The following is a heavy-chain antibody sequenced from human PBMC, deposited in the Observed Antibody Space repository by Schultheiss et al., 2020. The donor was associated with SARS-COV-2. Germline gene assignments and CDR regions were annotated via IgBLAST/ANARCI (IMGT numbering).Heavy chain of an antibody. CDR3: ARDRLAEYYYGSGRGMDV. D-gene: IGHD3-10*01. CDR2: ISYDGSNK. Sequence: GGSLRLSCAASGFTFSSYAMHWVRQAPGKGLEWVAVISYDGSNKYYADSVKGRFTISRDNSKNTLYLQMNSLRAEDTAVYYCARDRLAEYYYGSGRGMDVWGKGTTVTVSS. V-gene: IGHV3-30*01. CDR1: GFTFSSYA. J-gene: IGHJ6*03.